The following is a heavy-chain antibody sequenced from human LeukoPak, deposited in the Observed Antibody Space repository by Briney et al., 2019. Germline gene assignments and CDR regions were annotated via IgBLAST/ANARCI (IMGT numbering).Heavy chain of an antibody. CDR1: GYSISSGYY. D-gene: IGHD3-16*01. J-gene: IGHJ2*01. CDR3: ARHSGELWPDWYFDL. CDR2: IYHSGRT. V-gene: IGHV4-38-2*01. Sequence: SETLSLTCAVSGYSISSGYYWGWLRPPPGKGLEWIGSIYHSGRTYFNPSLKSRVTISVDTAKNQFSLKLSSLTAADTAVYYCARHSGELWPDWYFDLWGRGTLVTVSS.